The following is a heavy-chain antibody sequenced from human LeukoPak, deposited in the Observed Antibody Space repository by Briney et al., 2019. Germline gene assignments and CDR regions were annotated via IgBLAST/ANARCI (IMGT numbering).Heavy chain of an antibody. D-gene: IGHD5-18*01. CDR1: GFTFRNHG. Sequence: PGMSLRLSCAASGFTFRNHGMHWVRQAPGKGLEWVAVIWYDGSNQYYADSVKGRFTISRDNSKNTLYLQMNSLRAEDTAVYYCARDRGYSCGYWGQGTLVTVSS. CDR3: ARDRGYSCGY. V-gene: IGHV3-33*01. J-gene: IGHJ4*02. CDR2: IWYDGSNQ.